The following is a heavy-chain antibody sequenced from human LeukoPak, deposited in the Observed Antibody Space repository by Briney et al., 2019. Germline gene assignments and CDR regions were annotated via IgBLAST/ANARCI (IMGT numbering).Heavy chain of an antibody. V-gene: IGHV4-39*01. CDR2: ICYSGST. CDR1: GGSISSSNYY. J-gene: IGHJ4*02. D-gene: IGHD3-10*01. Sequence: SETLSLTCTVSGGSISSSNYYWGWIRQPPGKGLEWIGSICYSGSTYYNPSLKSRVTISVDTSKNQFSLNLSSVTAADTAVYYCARLSVRGAWVDYWGQGTLVTVSS. CDR3: ARLSVRGAWVDY.